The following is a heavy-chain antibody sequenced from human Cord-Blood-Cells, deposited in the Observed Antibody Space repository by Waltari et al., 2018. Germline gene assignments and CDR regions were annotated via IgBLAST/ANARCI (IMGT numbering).Heavy chain of an antibody. V-gene: IGHV4-31*03. CDR3: ARGPTKNYDILTGYYFDY. Sequence: QVQLQESGPGLVKPSQPLSLTCTVSGGSISSGGYYWSWIRQHPGKGLEWIGYIYYSGSTYYNPSLKSRVTISVDTSKNQFSLKLSSVTAADTAVYYCARGPTKNYDILTGYYFDYWGQGTLVTVSS. D-gene: IGHD3-9*01. CDR1: GGSISSGGYY. CDR2: IYYSGST. J-gene: IGHJ4*02.